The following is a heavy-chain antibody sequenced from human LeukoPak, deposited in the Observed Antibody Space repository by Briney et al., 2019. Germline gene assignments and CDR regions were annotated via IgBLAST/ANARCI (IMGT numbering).Heavy chain of an antibody. J-gene: IGHJ4*02. Sequence: GGSLRLSCAASGFTFSSYEMNWVRQAPGKGLEWVSYISSSGSTIYYADSVKGRFTISRDNAKNSLFLQMNSLRAEDTAIYYCARGRAARPLSDYWAREPWSPSPQ. V-gene: IGHV3-48*03. CDR3: ARGRAARPLSDY. CDR1: GFTFSSYE. CDR2: ISSSGSTI. D-gene: IGHD2-15*01.